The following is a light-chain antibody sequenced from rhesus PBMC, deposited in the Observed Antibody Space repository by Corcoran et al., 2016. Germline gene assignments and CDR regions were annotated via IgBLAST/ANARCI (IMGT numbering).Light chain of an antibody. Sequence: DIQMTQSPSSLSASVGDRVTIICRASENVNNYVNWYQQNPGKPPKPLIYKASTWQSGVPSRFSGSGSGTDYTLPLSSLRPEYVATYYCQHVYDTPLTFGGGTKVELK. CDR3: QHVYDTPLT. J-gene: IGKJ4*01. V-gene: IGKV1-74*01. CDR2: KAS. CDR1: ENVNNY.